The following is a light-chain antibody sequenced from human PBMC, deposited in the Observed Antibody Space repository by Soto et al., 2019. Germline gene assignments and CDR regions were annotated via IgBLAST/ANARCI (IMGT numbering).Light chain of an antibody. CDR2: RAS. CDR3: QQYNNWPWT. Sequence: IVMTQSPATLSVSPGERATLSCRAGQTNYSNVAWYQQRPGQAPRLLIYRASTRATGVPARFSGSGSGTDFTLTISSLQSEDFAVYYCQQYNNWPWTFGQGTKVDIK. V-gene: IGKV3-15*01. J-gene: IGKJ1*01. CDR1: QTNYSN.